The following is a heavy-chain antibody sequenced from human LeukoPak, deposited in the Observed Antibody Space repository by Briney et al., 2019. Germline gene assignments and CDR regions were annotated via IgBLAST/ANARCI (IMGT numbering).Heavy chain of an antibody. CDR2: ISAYNGNT. J-gene: IGHJ3*02. D-gene: IGHD6-13*01. CDR3: ARDQSVRLLQTSSTYFKHVFAI. CDR1: GYTFTSYY. Sequence: ASVTVSCKASGYTFTSYYMHWVRQAPGLGLEWMGWISAYNGNTNYAQKVQGRVTMTTDTSTSTAYMELRSLRFDDTAVYYCARDQSVRLLQTSSTYFKHVFAIWGQGSMVTVSS. V-gene: IGHV1-18*04.